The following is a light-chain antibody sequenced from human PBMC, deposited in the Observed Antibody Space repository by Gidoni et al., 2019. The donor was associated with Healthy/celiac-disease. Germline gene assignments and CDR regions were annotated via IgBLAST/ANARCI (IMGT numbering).Light chain of an antibody. Sequence: EIDMTHSTAPLSVSPGERATLTCRASQSVSSNLAWYQQKPGQAPRLLIYGASTRATGIPARFSGSGSGTEFTLTISSLQSEDFAVYYCQQYNNWPPGFGGGTKVEIK. J-gene: IGKJ4*01. V-gene: IGKV3-15*01. CDR1: QSVSSN. CDR3: QQYNNWPPG. CDR2: GAS.